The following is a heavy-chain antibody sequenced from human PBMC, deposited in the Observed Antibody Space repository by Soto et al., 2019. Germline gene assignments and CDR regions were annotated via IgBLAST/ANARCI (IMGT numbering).Heavy chain of an antibody. CDR1: GGSFSGYY. J-gene: IGHJ4*02. D-gene: IGHD3-22*01. CDR2: INHSGST. Sequence: QVQLQQWGAGLLKPSETLSLTCAVYGGSFSGYYWSWIRQPPGKGLEWIGEINHSGSTNYNPSLTSRVTISVDTSKNQFSLKLSSVTAADTAVYYCVRWLQLGDSSGYDYWGQGTLVTVSS. CDR3: VRWLQLGDSSGYDY. V-gene: IGHV4-34*01.